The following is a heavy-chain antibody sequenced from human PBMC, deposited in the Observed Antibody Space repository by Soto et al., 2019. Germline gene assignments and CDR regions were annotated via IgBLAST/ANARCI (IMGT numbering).Heavy chain of an antibody. D-gene: IGHD6-19*01. J-gene: IGHJ3*01. CDR2: ISYNGNNK. V-gene: IGHV3-30*18. CDR1: GFALSSYG. CDR3: AKDRGHLAVAAITEGGDFDE. Sequence: QIQLVESGGGVVQPGTSQKLSCTASGFALSSYGMHWVRQAPGKGLEWVSVISYNGNNKYYADSVRGRFTISRDNSRSTLYLQMDSLRPEDTAVYYCAKDRGHLAVAAITEGGDFDEWGQGTTVTVSS.